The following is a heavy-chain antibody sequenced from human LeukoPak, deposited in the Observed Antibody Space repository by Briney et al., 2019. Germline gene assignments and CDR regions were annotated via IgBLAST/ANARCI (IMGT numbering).Heavy chain of an antibody. J-gene: IGHJ4*02. CDR2: ISSNGGST. CDR3: ARDSDSCGSLPIDY. V-gene: IGHV3-64*01. CDR1: GFTFSSYA. Sequence: GGSLRLSCAASGFTFSSYAMHWVRQAPGKGLEYVSAISSNGGSTYYANSVKGRFTISRDNSKNTLYLQMGSLRAEDMAVYYCARDSDSCGSLPIDYWGQGTLVTVSS. D-gene: IGHD5-18*01.